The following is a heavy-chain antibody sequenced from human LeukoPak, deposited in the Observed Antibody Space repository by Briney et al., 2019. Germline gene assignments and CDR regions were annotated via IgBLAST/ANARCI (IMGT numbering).Heavy chain of an antibody. D-gene: IGHD2-8*01. CDR2: ISWDGGST. CDR3: AMGVGRRSAFDI. Sequence: GGSLRLSCAASGFTFDDYTMHWVRQAPGKGLEWVSLISWDGGSTYYADSVKGRFTITRDNSKNSLYLQMNSLRTEDTALYYCAMGVGRRSAFDIWGQGTMVTVSS. V-gene: IGHV3-43*01. CDR1: GFTFDDYT. J-gene: IGHJ3*02.